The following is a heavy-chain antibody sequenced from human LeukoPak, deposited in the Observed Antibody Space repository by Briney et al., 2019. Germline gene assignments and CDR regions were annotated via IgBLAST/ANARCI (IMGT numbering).Heavy chain of an antibody. CDR1: GFTFSDYA. CDR3: TTDGVGVEGATYDN. V-gene: IGHV3-23*01. CDR2: ISGSGAYS. J-gene: IGHJ4*02. Sequence: GGSLRLSCAVSGFTFSDYAMSWVRQAPGKGLEWVSGISGSGAYSYYADSVKGRFTISRDNSKNTLYMQMNSLRAADTAVYYCTTDGVGVEGATYDNWGQGTLVSVSS. D-gene: IGHD1-26*01.